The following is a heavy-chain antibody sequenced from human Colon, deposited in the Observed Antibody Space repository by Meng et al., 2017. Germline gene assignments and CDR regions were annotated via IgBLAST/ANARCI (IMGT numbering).Heavy chain of an antibody. CDR3: ARGVDWAKSGSF. CDR1: GGSFSDYY. J-gene: IGHJ4*02. CDR2: IHPSGST. Sequence: WGADPLQPPGTLSPACAVSGGSFSDYYLTLIRQPPGKGLGWVGEIHPSGSTYYSPSLQSRVTITLDTSKNQFSLTLSSMTAADTAVYYCARGVDWAKSGSFWGQGTLVTVSS. V-gene: IGHV4-34*01. D-gene: IGHD2-15*01.